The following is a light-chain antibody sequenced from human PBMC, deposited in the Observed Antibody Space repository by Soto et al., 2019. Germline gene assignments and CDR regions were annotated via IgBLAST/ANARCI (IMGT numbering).Light chain of an antibody. CDR1: LTVTNNY. V-gene: IGKV3-20*01. Sequence: EIVLTHSPDTLSLSPGERATLSCRASLTVTNNYLAWYQQKAGQAPRLVIYDASTRATSIPDRFSASGSGTDFTLTISRLEPEDFAVYFCQQYASAPLTFGQGTKVEVK. CDR2: DAS. J-gene: IGKJ1*01. CDR3: QQYASAPLT.